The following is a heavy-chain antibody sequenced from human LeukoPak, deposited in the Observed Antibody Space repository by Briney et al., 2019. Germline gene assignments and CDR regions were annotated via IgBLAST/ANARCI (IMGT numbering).Heavy chain of an antibody. CDR2: ISSSGSTI. J-gene: IGHJ4*02. Sequence: PGGSLRLSCAASGFTFSSYEMNWVRQAPGKGLEWVSYISSSGSTIYYADSVKGRFTISRDNAKNSLYLQMNSLRAEDTAVYYFARVVARTIAYWGREPWSPSPQ. CDR3: ARVVARTIAY. CDR1: GFTFSSYE. V-gene: IGHV3-48*03. D-gene: IGHD5-12*01.